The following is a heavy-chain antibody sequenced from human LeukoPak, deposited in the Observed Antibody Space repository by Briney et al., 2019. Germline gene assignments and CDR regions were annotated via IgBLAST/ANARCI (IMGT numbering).Heavy chain of an antibody. J-gene: IGHJ4*02. CDR3: ARQSVWGSYRYHPYFDY. Sequence: PSETLSLTCAVYGGSFSGYYWNWIRQPPGKGLEWIGEINHSGSTNYNPSLKSRVTISVDTSKNQFSLKLSSVTAADTAVYYCARQSVWGSYRYHPYFDYWGQGTLVTVSS. CDR1: GGSFSGYY. D-gene: IGHD3-16*02. CDR2: INHSGST. V-gene: IGHV4-34*01.